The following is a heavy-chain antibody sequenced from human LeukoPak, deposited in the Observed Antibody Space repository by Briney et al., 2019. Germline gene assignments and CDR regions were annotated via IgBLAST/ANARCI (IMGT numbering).Heavy chain of an antibody. D-gene: IGHD2-15*01. CDR1: GFTFSSYA. CDR2: ISGSGGST. J-gene: IGHJ4*02. CDR3: AKRALGCSGGSCYDY. Sequence: GGSLRLSCAASGFTFSSYAMSWVRQAPGKGLEWVSAISGSGGSTYYADSVKGRCTISRDNSKNTLYLQMNSLRAEDTAVYYCAKRALGCSGGSCYDYWGQGTLVTVSS. V-gene: IGHV3-23*01.